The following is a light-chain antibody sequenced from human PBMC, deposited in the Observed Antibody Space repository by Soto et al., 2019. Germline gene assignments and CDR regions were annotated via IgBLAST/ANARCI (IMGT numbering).Light chain of an antibody. V-gene: IGKV3-20*01. CDR2: GAS. CDR3: QQYGTSPRT. Sequence: IGLTQSPRTLSLSPGERATLSCRASQSVSSNNLAWYQQKLGRAPRLLISGASRRATGIPDRFSGSGSGTDFTLTITSLEPEDFAVYYCQQYGTSPRTFGQGTRLEIK. CDR1: QSVSSNN. J-gene: IGKJ5*01.